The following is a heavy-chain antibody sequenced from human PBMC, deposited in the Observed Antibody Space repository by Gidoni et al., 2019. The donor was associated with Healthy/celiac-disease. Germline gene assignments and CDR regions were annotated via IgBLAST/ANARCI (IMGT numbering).Heavy chain of an antibody. CDR3: AKVEAVDLLWFGEFNYYYYGMDV. D-gene: IGHD3-10*01. J-gene: IGHJ6*02. V-gene: IGHV3-30*18. Sequence: QVQLVESGGGVVQPGRSLRLSCAASGFTFSSYGMHWVRQAPGKGLEWVAVISYDGSNKYYADSVKGRFTISRDNSKNTLYLQMNSLRAEDTAVYYCAKVEAVDLLWFGEFNYYYYGMDVWGQGTTVTVSS. CDR1: GFTFSSYG. CDR2: ISYDGSNK.